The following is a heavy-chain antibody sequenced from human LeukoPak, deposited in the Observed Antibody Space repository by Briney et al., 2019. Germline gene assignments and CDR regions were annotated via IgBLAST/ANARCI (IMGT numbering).Heavy chain of an antibody. CDR3: ARDRVFVDTAIVSPIQYFDY. V-gene: IGHV1-18*01. Sequence: GASVKVSCKPSGYTFASYGISWVRQAPGQGLEWMGWISAYNGNTNYAQKFQGRVTMTTGTSTSTAYMELRSLRSDDTAVYYCARDRVFVDTAIVSPIQYFDYWGQGTLVTVSS. D-gene: IGHD5-18*01. CDR1: GYTFASYG. J-gene: IGHJ4*02. CDR2: ISAYNGNT.